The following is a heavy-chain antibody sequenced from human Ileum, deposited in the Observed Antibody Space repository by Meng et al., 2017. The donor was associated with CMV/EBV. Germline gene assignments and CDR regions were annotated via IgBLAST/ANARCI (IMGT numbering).Heavy chain of an antibody. D-gene: IGHD3-16*01. Sequence: VRLEESGPGLVKPSETLSLTCTVSGDSITSFYWSWIWQPAGKALEWIGRIYHGGSTNYNPSLKSRVTLSVDTSKNQFSMRLTSVTAADTAVYYCARGPGGFGDFNFDYWGQVTLVTVSS. CDR1: GDSITSFY. CDR2: IYHGGST. CDR3: ARGPGGFGDFNFDY. J-gene: IGHJ4*02. V-gene: IGHV4-4*07.